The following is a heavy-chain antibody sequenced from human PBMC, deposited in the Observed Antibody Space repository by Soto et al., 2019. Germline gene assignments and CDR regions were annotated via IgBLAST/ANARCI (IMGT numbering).Heavy chain of an antibody. V-gene: IGHV4-59*01. CDR3: ARVGGGAARTFDY. CDR1: GGSISPFY. CDR2: LYYSGNT. D-gene: IGHD3-16*01. J-gene: IGHJ4*02. Sequence: ASGTLSLPCTLAGGSISPFYWSWVRQPPGKGLEWIGYLYYSGNTNYNPSLKSRVAISVDASKNQVSLRLTSVTAADTAVYYCARVGGGAARTFDYWGQGTVGTVS.